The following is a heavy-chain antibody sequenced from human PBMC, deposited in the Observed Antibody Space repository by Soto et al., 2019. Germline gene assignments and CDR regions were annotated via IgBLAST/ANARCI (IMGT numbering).Heavy chain of an antibody. CDR2: ISWDGGST. D-gene: IGHD5-12*01. CDR1: GFTFDDYT. Sequence: GGSLRLSCAASGFTFDDYTMHWVRQAPGKGLEWVSLISWDGGSTYYADSVKGRFTISRDNSKNSLYLQMNSLRTEDTALYYCAKEEGYSGYKFYGMDVWGQGTTVTVSS. V-gene: IGHV3-43*01. J-gene: IGHJ6*02. CDR3: AKEEGYSGYKFYGMDV.